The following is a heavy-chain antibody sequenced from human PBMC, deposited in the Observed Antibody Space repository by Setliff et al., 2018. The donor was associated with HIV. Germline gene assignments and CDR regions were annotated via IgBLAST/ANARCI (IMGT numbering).Heavy chain of an antibody. V-gene: IGHV4-39*01. CDR2: MYYTESP. CDR1: GGSISSSSYY. CDR3: ARQGFVPLGVHQFDS. D-gene: IGHD3-16*01. Sequence: PSETLSLTCTVSGGSISSSSYYWGWIRQAPGKGLEWIGSMYYTESPYYNPSFINRVTISIDTSKNQFSLSLRSVTAADSAVYYCARQGFVPLGVHQFDSWGQGTLVTVSS. J-gene: IGHJ4*02.